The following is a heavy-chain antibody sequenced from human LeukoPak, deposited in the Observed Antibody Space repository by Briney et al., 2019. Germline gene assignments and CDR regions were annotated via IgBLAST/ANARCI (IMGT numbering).Heavy chain of an antibody. CDR2: ISGSGGST. CDR1: GFTFGSYA. J-gene: IGHJ4*02. CDR3: AKEWTSMTYFDY. V-gene: IGHV3-23*01. D-gene: IGHD2/OR15-2a*01. Sequence: GGSLRLSCAASGFTFGSYAMSWVRQAPGKGLEWVSAISGSGGSTHYADSVKGRFTISRDNSKNTLYLQMNSLRAEDTAVYYCAKEWTSMTYFDYWGQGTLVTVSS.